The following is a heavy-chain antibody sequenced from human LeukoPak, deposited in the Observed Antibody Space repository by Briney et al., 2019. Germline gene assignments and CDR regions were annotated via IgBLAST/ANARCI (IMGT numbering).Heavy chain of an antibody. J-gene: IGHJ4*02. CDR3: ARSFLSIAAAATDY. Sequence: GGSLRLSCAASGFTFSSYSMNWVRQAPGKGLEWVSSISSSSSYIYYADSVKGRFTISRDNAKNSLYLQMNSLRAEDTAAFYCARSFLSIAAAATDYWGQGTLVTVSS. CDR2: ISSSSSYI. CDR1: GFTFSSYS. D-gene: IGHD6-13*01. V-gene: IGHV3-21*01.